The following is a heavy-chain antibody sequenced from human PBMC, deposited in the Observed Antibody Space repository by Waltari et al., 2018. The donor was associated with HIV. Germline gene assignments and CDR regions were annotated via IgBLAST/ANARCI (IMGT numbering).Heavy chain of an antibody. J-gene: IGHJ4*02. D-gene: IGHD5-12*01. V-gene: IGHV3-53*01. CDR1: GFTVSSNY. CDR2: ISSGGST. CDR3: ARDPEMATKWGY. Sequence: EVQLVESGGGLIQPGGSLRLSCAASGFTVSSNYMSWVRQAPGKGLGWVSVISSGGSTYYADSVKGRFTISRDNSKNTLYLQMNSLRAEDTAVYYCARDPEMATKWGYWGQGTLVTVSS.